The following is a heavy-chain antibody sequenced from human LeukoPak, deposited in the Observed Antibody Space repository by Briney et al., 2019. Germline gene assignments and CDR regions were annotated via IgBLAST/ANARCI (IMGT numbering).Heavy chain of an antibody. V-gene: IGHV3-48*01. J-gene: IGHJ6*04. CDR3: ARSPYYYGSGSQYEMDV. Sequence: PGGSLRLSCAASGFTFSSFSMNWVRQAPGKGLEWVSYISSSGSTIYYGDSVKGRFTISRDNAKNSLFLQMSSLRAEDTAVYYCARSPYYYGSGSQYEMDVWGKGTTVTVSS. CDR1: GFTFSSFS. CDR2: ISSSGSTI. D-gene: IGHD3-10*01.